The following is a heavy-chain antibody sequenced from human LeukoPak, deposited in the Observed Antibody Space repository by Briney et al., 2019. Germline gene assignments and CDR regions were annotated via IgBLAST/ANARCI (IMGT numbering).Heavy chain of an antibody. CDR2: IIPIFGTA. CDR3: AREVTMVRGVIHSDAFDI. Sequence: RASVKVSCKASGGTFSSYAISWVRQAPGQGLEWMGGIIPIFGTANYAQKFQGRVTITTDESTSTAYMELSSLRSEDTAVYYCAREVTMVRGVIHSDAFDIWGQGTMVTVSS. V-gene: IGHV1-69*05. CDR1: GGTFSSYA. J-gene: IGHJ3*02. D-gene: IGHD3-10*01.